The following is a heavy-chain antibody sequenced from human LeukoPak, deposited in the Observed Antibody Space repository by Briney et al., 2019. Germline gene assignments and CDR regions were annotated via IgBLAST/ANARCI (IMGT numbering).Heavy chain of an antibody. CDR3: ARLRDYGGNSVDY. V-gene: IGHV5-51*01. J-gene: IGHJ4*02. D-gene: IGHD4-23*01. CDR1: GYSFTSYW. Sequence: GQSLKISCKGSGYSFTSYWIGWVGQMPRKCMEFVFIIYPGDSNTRYSPPFQGQVTISADKSISTAYLQWSSLKASDTAMYYCARLRDYGGNSVDYWGQGTLVTVSS. CDR2: IYPGDSNT.